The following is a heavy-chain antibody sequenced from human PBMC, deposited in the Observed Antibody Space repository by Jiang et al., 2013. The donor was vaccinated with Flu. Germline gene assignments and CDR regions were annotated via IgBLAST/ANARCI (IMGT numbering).Heavy chain of an antibody. Sequence: QTLSLTSHCLWWLHQQWWLLLELDPPXPREGPGVDWVHLLHGSTYYNPSLKSRVTISVDTSKNQFSLKLSSVTAADTAVYYCASSVGGYYYYFDYWGQGTLVTVSS. CDR1: WLHQQWWLL. D-gene: IGHD3-22*01. CDR2: LLHGST. V-gene: IGHV4-31*03. CDR3: ASSVGGYYYYFDY. J-gene: IGHJ4*02.